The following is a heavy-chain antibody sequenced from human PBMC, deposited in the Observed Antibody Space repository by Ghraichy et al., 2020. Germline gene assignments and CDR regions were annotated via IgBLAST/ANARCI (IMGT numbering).Heavy chain of an antibody. CDR2: ISSSSSTI. D-gene: IGHD2-15*01. CDR3: ARDRLTHCSGGSCYWVHAFDI. CDR1: GFTFSSYS. J-gene: IGHJ3*02. Sequence: GGSLRLSCAASGFTFSSYSMNWVRQAPGKGLEWVSYISSSSSTIYYADSVKGRFTISRDNAKNSLYLQMNSLRDEDTAVYYCARDRLTHCSGGSCYWVHAFDIWAKGQWSPSLQ. V-gene: IGHV3-48*02.